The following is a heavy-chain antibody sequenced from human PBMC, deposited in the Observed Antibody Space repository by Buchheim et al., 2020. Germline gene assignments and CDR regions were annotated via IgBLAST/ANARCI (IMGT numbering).Heavy chain of an antibody. J-gene: IGHJ6*02. V-gene: IGHV3-15*01. D-gene: IGHD1-26*01. Sequence: EVQLVESGGGLVKPGGSLRLSCAASGFTFSNAWMSWVRQAPGKGLEWVGRIKSKTDGGTTDYAAPGKGRFTISSDDSKNNLYLQMNSLKTENTAVYYCTTDFEWELKDYYYYGMDVWGQGTT. CDR1: GFTFSNAW. CDR2: IKSKTDGGTT. CDR3: TTDFEWELKDYYYYGMDV.